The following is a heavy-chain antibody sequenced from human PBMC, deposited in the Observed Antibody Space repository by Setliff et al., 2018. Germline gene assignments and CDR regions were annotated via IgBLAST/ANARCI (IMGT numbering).Heavy chain of an antibody. D-gene: IGHD2-2*01. CDR2: IYPGDSDT. Sequence: GESLTISCKVSGYIFTNYWIGWVRQMPGKGLEWMGVIYPGDSDTRYSPSFQGQVTISADKSSNTAYLQWSSLKASDTAIYYCTRHEDRNKCTSSSCYRENDAFDVWGQGAMVTVSS. J-gene: IGHJ3*01. CDR3: TRHEDRNKCTSSSCYRENDAFDV. V-gene: IGHV5-51*01. CDR1: GYIFTNYW.